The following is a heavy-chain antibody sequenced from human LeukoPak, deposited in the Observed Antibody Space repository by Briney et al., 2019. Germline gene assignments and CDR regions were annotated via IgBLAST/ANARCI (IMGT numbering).Heavy chain of an antibody. D-gene: IGHD2-2*01. CDR3: AREALVPAAGNYYYYYGMDV. J-gene: IGHJ6*02. Sequence: GGSLRLSCAASGFTFSSYAMHWVRQAPGKGLEWVAVISYDGSNKYYADSAKGRFTISRDNSKNTLYLQMNSLRAEDTAVYYCAREALVPAAGNYYYYYGMDVWGQGTTVTVSS. CDR1: GFTFSSYA. V-gene: IGHV3-30-3*01. CDR2: ISYDGSNK.